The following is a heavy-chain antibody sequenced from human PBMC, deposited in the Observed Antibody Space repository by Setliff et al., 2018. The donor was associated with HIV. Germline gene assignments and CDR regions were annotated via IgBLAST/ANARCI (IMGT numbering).Heavy chain of an antibody. V-gene: IGHV4-4*07. CDR2: VYTSGST. CDR3: ARVFPPIRGAPFGTPPGAFDI. J-gene: IGHJ3*02. D-gene: IGHD2-15*01. CDR1: GGSMSTYY. Sequence: LSLTCSASGGSMSTYYWSWIRQPAGKRLEWIGRVYTSGSTIYNPSLRSRVTMSVDTSKSQFSLKLNSVAAADTAVYYCARVFPPIRGAPFGTPPGAFDIWGQGTRVTVSS.